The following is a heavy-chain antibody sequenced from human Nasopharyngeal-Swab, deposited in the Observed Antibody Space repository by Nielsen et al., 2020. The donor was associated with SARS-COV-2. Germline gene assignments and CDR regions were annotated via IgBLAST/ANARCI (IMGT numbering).Heavy chain of an antibody. V-gene: IGHV3-74*01. D-gene: IGHD7-27*01. J-gene: IGHJ6*04. CDR3: ARSYWGAEDV. CDR1: GFTFSDYW. Sequence: GESLKISCTAHGFTFSDYWMDWVRQVPGKGLVWVSHITSDGTTTSYSDSVRGRFTTSRDNLKDTLYLQMNSLRAEDTAVYYCARSYWGAEDVWGKGTTVNVSS. CDR2: ITSDGTTT.